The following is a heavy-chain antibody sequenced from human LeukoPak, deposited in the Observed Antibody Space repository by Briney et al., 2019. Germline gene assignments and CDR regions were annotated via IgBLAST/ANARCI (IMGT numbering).Heavy chain of an antibody. CDR2: IGGGGRST. Sequence: PGGSLRLSCAASGXTFSSYAMSWVRQAPGKGLEWVSGIGGGGRSTYYTDPVKGRFTISRDNSKNTLYLQMNSLRAEDTALYYCAKARGSMVTTSFDCWGQGTQVTVSS. CDR3: AKARGSMVTTSFDC. V-gene: IGHV3-23*01. CDR1: GXTFSSYA. D-gene: IGHD4-17*01. J-gene: IGHJ4*02.